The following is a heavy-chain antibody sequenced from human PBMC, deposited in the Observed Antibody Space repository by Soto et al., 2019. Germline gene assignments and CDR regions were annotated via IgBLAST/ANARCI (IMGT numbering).Heavy chain of an antibody. V-gene: IGHV3-13*01. D-gene: IGHD3-9*01. CDR2: IGTAGDT. J-gene: IGHJ4*02. CDR3: ARGGYDILTGYYKSPFFDY. Sequence: GGSLRLSCAASGFTFSSYDMHWVRQATGKGLEWVSAIGTAGDTYYPGSVKGRLTISRENAKNSLYLQMNSLRAEDTAVYYCARGGYDILTGYYKSPFFDYWGQGTLVTVSS. CDR1: GFTFSSYD.